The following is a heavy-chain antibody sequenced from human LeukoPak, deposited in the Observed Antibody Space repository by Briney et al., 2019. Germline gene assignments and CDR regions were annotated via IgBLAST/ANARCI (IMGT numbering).Heavy chain of an antibody. Sequence: SETLSLTCTVSGGSISSYYWSWIRQPAGKGLEWIGRIYISGSTNYNPSLKSRVTISVDTSKNQFSLKLSSVTAADTAVYYCAGGYYYDSSGYTWFDPWGQGTLVTVSS. CDR1: GGSISSYY. CDR3: AGGYYYDSSGYTWFDP. J-gene: IGHJ5*02. D-gene: IGHD3-22*01. CDR2: IYISGST. V-gene: IGHV4-4*07.